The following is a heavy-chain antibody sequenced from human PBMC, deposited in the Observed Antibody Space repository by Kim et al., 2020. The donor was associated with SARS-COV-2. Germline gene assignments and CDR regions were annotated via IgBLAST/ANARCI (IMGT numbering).Heavy chain of an antibody. V-gene: IGHV4-59*08. Sequence: SETLSLTCTVSGGSISSYYWSWIRQPPAKGLEWIGYIYYSGSTNYNPSLKSRVTISVDTSKNQFSLKLSSVTAADTAVYYCARHSRDGYNLDYWGQGTLVTVSS. J-gene: IGHJ4*02. CDR1: GGSISSYY. CDR2: IYYSGST. D-gene: IGHD5-12*01. CDR3: ARHSRDGYNLDY.